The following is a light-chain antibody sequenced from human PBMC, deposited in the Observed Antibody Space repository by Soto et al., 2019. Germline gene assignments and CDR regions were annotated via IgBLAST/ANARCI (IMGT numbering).Light chain of an antibody. V-gene: IGKV1-5*01. CDR3: HQYNSYSS. CDR1: QSISNW. Sequence: DIQMTQSPSTLSASVGARVTITCRAGQSISNWLAGYQQKPGKAPKLLIYDASNLESGAPSRFSVSGYGTEITLTTSSLQADDFATYYSHQYNSYSSFGPGTKVDIK. CDR2: DAS. J-gene: IGKJ3*01.